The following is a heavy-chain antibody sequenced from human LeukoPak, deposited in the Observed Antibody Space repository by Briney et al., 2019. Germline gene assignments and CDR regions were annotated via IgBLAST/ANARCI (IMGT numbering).Heavy chain of an antibody. CDR1: GFTFSSYW. D-gene: IGHD3-22*01. J-gene: IGHJ3*02. CDR3: ASQSSTYYYDSSGYHNAFDI. Sequence: SGGSLRPSCAASGFTFSSYWMSWVRQAPGKGLEWVANIKQDGSEKYYVDSVKGRFTISRDNAKNSLYLQMNSLRAEDTAVYYCASQSSTYYYDSSGYHNAFDIWGQGTMVTVSS. CDR2: IKQDGSEK. V-gene: IGHV3-7*03.